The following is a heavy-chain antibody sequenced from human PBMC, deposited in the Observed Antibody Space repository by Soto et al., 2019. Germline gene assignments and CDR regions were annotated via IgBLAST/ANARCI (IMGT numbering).Heavy chain of an antibody. CDR1: GFTFSDYY. Sequence: PGGSLRLSCAASGFTFSDYYMSWIRQAPGKGLEWVSYISSSSTIYYADSVKGRFTISRDNAKNSLYLQMNSLRDEDTAVYYCARVIMDVWGQGTTVTVSS. V-gene: IGHV3-11*04. CDR3: ARVIMDV. CDR2: ISSSSTI. J-gene: IGHJ6*02.